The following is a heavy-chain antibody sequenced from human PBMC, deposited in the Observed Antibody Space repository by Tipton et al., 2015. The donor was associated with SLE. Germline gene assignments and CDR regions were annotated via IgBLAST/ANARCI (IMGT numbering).Heavy chain of an antibody. CDR3: ARRITMVRGANDAFDI. D-gene: IGHD3-10*01. J-gene: IGHJ3*02. CDR2: IYTSGST. CDR1: GGSISSYY. Sequence: LRLSCTVSGGSISSYYWSWIRQPPGKGLEWIGYIYTSGSTNYNPSLKSRVTISVDTSKNQFSLKLSSVTAADTAVYYCARRITMVRGANDAFDIWGQGTMVTVSS. V-gene: IGHV4-4*08.